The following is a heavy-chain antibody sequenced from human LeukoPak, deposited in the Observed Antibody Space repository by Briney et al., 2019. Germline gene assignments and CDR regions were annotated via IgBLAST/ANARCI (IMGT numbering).Heavy chain of an antibody. CDR2: IIPIFGTA. V-gene: IGHV1-69*05. J-gene: IGHJ6*03. Sequence: ASVKVSCKASGGTFSSYAISWVRRAPGQGLEWMGRIIPIFGTANYAQKFQGRVTITTDESTSTAYMELSSLRSEDTAVYYCARSDLMGPYSIGGVVTAITRHYYYYMDVWGKGTTVTVSS. D-gene: IGHD2-21*02. CDR3: ARSDLMGPYSIGGVVTAITRHYYYYMDV. CDR1: GGTFSSYA.